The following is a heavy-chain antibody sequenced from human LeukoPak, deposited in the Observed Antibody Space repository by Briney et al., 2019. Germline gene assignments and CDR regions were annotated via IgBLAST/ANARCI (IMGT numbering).Heavy chain of an antibody. J-gene: IGHJ3*02. Sequence: SETLSLTCTVSGGSVSSGSYYWSWIRQPPGKGLEWIGYIYYSGSTNYNPSLKSRVTISVDTSKNQFSLKLSSVTAADTAVYYCARGLAATYDAFDIRGQGTMVTVSS. CDR3: ARGLAATYDAFDI. V-gene: IGHV4-61*01. D-gene: IGHD6-13*01. CDR2: IYYSGST. CDR1: GGSVSSGSYY.